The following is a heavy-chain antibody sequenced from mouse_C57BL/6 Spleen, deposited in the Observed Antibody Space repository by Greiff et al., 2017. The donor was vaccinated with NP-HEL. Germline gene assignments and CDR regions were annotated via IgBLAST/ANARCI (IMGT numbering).Heavy chain of an antibody. D-gene: IGHD1-1*01. V-gene: IGHV1-53*01. J-gene: IGHJ1*03. CDR2: INPSNGGT. Sequence: VQLQQSGTELVKPGASVKLSCKASGYTFTSYWMHWVKQRPGQGLEWIGNINPSNGGTNYNEKFKSKATLTVDKSSSTAYMQLSSLTSEDSAVYYCARATTVVARYFDVWGTGTTVTVSS. CDR1: GYTFTSYW. CDR3: ARATTVVARYFDV.